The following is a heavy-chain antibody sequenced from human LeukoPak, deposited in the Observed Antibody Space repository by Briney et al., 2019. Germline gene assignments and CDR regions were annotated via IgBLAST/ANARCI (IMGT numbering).Heavy chain of an antibody. Sequence: ASVKVSRKASGYTFTSYDINWVRQATGQGLEWMGWMNPNSGNTGYAQKFQGRVTMTRNTSISTAYMELSSLRSEDTAVYYCARGGYSYGYYYGMDVWGQGTTVTVSS. CDR2: MNPNSGNT. V-gene: IGHV1-8*01. J-gene: IGHJ6*02. CDR3: ARGGYSYGYYYGMDV. D-gene: IGHD5-18*01. CDR1: GYTFTSYD.